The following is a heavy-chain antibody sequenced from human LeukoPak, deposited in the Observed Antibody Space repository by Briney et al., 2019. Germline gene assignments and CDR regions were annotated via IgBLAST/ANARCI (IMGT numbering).Heavy chain of an antibody. J-gene: IGHJ4*02. CDR2: ISWDGSDK. CDR3: VRQAQEDY. Sequence: SGGSLRLSCVASGFDFNTFGMHWARQAPDTGLEWVAVISWDGSDKYYADSVKGRFTISRDNSKNTLYLQMDSLRSEDTGVYYCVRQAQEDYWGQGTLVTVSS. V-gene: IGHV3-30*03. CDR1: GFDFNTFG.